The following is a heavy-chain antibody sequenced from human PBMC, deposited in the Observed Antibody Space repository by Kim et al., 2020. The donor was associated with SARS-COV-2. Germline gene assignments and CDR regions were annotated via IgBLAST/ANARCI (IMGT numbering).Heavy chain of an antibody. Sequence: SVKVSCKASGGTFSSYAISWVRQAPGQGLEWMGGIIPIFGTANYAQKFQGRVTITADESTSTAYMELSSLRSEDTAVYYCARYCSSTSCYRGPGYAYYYYGMDVWGQGTTVTVSS. J-gene: IGHJ6*02. CDR1: GGTFSSYA. V-gene: IGHV1-69*13. CDR3: ARYCSSTSCYRGPGYAYYYYGMDV. CDR2: IIPIFGTA. D-gene: IGHD2-2*01.